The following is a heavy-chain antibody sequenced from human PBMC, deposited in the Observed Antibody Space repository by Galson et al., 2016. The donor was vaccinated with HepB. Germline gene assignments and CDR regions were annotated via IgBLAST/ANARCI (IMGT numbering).Heavy chain of an antibody. CDR3: AREVKEYHDSAHSPGYYYYMDV. CDR1: GGSISSTHW. J-gene: IGHJ6*03. D-gene: IGHD3-22*01. Sequence: SETLSLTCAVSGGSISSTHWWSWVRQPPGKGLEWIGEIYNSGSTNYNPSLRGRVTFSVDKSKNQFSLSLSAVTAADTALYYCAREVKEYHDSAHSPGYYYYMDVWGKGSMVTVSS. V-gene: IGHV4-4*02. CDR2: IYNSGST.